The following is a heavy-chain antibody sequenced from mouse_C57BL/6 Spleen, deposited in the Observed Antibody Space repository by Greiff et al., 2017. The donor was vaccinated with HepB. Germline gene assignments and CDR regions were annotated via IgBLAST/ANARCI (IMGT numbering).Heavy chain of an antibody. CDR3: ARGTITTVVKDFDY. Sequence: QVQLQQPGAELVRPGPSVKLSCKASGYTFTSYWMHWVKQRPGQGLEWIGVIDPSDSYTNYNQKFKGKATLTVDTSSSTAYMQLSSLTSEDSAVYYCARGTITTVVKDFDYWGQGTTLTVSS. CDR2: IDPSDSYT. J-gene: IGHJ2*01. CDR1: GYTFTSYW. D-gene: IGHD1-1*01. V-gene: IGHV1-59*01.